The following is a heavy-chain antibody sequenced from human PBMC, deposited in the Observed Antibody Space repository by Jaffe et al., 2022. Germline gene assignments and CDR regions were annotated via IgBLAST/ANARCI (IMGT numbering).Heavy chain of an antibody. CDR3: ARGGAHFPRYDYVWGSYYYYYMDV. J-gene: IGHJ6*03. CDR2: INHSGST. D-gene: IGHD3-16*01. V-gene: IGHV4-34*01. CDR1: GGSFSGYY. Sequence: QVQLQQWGAGLLKPSETLSLTCAVYGGSFSGYYWSWIRQPPGKGLEWIGEINHSGSTNYNPSLKSRVTISVDTSKNQFSLKLSSVTAADTAVYYCARGGAHFPRYDYVWGSYYYYYMDVWGKGTTVTVSS.